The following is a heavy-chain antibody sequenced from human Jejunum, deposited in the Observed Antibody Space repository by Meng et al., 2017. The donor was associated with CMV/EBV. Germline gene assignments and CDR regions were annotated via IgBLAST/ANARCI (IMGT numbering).Heavy chain of an antibody. V-gene: IGHV3-15*01. CDR3: ANLGPTPYFDS. Sequence: VQLVESGGGLVRPGGLLGISCAASGFTFSTAWLRWVRQAPGKGLEWVGRIRSKNDGGTVDYAAPVKGRFTISRDDSKTTLYLEMISLNTEDTGVYYCANLGPTPYFDSWGQGTLVTVSS. D-gene: IGHD3-16*01. CDR2: IRSKNDGGTV. J-gene: IGHJ4*02. CDR1: GFTFSTAW.